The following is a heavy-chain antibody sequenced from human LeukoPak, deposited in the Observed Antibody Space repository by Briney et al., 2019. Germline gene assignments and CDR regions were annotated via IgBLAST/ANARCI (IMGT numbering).Heavy chain of an antibody. CDR3: ARFMGATTLYYFDY. CDR2: IKQDGSEK. V-gene: IGHV3-7*01. CDR1: GFTFSSYW. D-gene: IGHD1-26*01. Sequence: GGSLRLSCAASGFTFSSYWMSWVRQAPGKGLEWVANIKQDGSEKYYVDSVKGRFTISRDNAKNSLYLQMNSLRAEDTAVYYCARFMGATTLYYFDYWGQGTLVTVSS. J-gene: IGHJ4*02.